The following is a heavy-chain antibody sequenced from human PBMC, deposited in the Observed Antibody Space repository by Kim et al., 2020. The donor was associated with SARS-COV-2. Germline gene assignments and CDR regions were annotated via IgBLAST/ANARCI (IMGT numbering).Heavy chain of an antibody. Sequence: GGSLRLSCAASGFTVSSNYMSWVRQAPGKGLEWVSVIYSGGSTYYADSVKGRFTISRHNSKNTLYLQMNSLRAEDTAVYYCARQQLVDRYYYYYGMDVWGQGTTVTVSS. CDR3: ARQQLVDRYYYYYGMDV. CDR2: IYSGGST. CDR1: GFTVSSNY. V-gene: IGHV3-53*04. J-gene: IGHJ6*02. D-gene: IGHD6-13*01.